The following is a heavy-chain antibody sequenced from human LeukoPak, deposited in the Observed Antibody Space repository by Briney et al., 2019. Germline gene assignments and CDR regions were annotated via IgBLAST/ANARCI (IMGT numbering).Heavy chain of an antibody. D-gene: IGHD6-19*01. CDR3: ARDLQNSQYSSGWDLDY. V-gene: IGHV3-74*01. J-gene: IGHJ4*02. CDR1: GFTFSSYR. CDR2: INSDGSST. Sequence: PAGGSLRLSCAASGFTFSSYRMHWVRQAPGKGLGWVSRINSDGSSTSYADSVKGRFTISRDNAKNTLYLQMNSLRAEDTAVYYCARDLQNSQYSSGWDLDYWGQGTLVTVTS.